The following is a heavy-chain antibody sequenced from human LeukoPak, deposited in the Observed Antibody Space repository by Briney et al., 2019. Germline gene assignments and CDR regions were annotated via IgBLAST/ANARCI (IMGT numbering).Heavy chain of an antibody. Sequence: PSETLSLTCAVSGYSISSGYYWVWIRQPPGKGLEWTGTIYHSGSTYYNPSLKSRVTISVDTSKNQFSLKLSSVTAADTAVYYCARSIAVVGTFYFDYWGQATLVTVSS. CDR1: GYSISSGYY. CDR2: IYHSGST. V-gene: IGHV4-38-2*01. CDR3: ARSIAVVGTFYFDY. D-gene: IGHD6-19*01. J-gene: IGHJ4*02.